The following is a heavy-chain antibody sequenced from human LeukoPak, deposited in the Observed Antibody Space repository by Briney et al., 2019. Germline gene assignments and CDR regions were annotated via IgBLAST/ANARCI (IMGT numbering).Heavy chain of an antibody. D-gene: IGHD6-19*01. CDR3: ARFPRGGAVAGTQRYYYYYMDV. CDR2: IYYSWST. V-gene: IGHV4-59*12. Sequence: SETLSLTCTVSGGSISSYYWSWIRQPPGKGLEWIGSIYYSWSTYYNPSLKSRVTISVDTSKNQFSLKLSSVTAADTAVYYCARFPRGGAVAGTQRYYYYYMDVWGKGTTVTVSS. CDR1: GGSISSYY. J-gene: IGHJ6*03.